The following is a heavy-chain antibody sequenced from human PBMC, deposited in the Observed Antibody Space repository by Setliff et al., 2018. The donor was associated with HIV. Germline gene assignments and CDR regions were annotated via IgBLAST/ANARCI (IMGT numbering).Heavy chain of an antibody. Sequence: SETLSLTCAVSGYSISSGYYWGWIRQPPGKGLEWIGNIWHSGSTYYNPSLKSRVTISVDTSQNHFSLKLTSVTAADTAVEYGARVPPCSAPNGYDGGLHMDYWGQGTRGTVSS. CDR1: GYSISSGYY. D-gene: IGHD5-12*01. J-gene: IGHJ4*02. CDR2: IWHSGST. V-gene: IGHV4-38-2*01. CDR3: ARVPPCSAPNGYDGGLHMDY.